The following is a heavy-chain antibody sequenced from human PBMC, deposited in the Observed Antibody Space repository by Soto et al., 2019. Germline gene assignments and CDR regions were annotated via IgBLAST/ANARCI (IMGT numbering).Heavy chain of an antibody. CDR1: GFTFSSYS. D-gene: IGHD6-13*01. J-gene: IGHJ5*02. CDR2: ISSSSSYI. CDR3: ARGVLAAWEFDP. V-gene: IGHV3-21*01. Sequence: TGGSLRLSCAASGFTFSSYSMNWVRQAPGKGLEWVSSISSSSSYIYYADSVKGRFTISRDNAKNSLYLQMNSLRAEDTAVYYCARGVLAAWEFDPWGQGTLVTVSS.